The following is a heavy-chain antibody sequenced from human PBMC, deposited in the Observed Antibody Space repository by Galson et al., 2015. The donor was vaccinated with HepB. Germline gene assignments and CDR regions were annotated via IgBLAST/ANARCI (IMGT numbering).Heavy chain of an antibody. CDR1: GFTFSSYW. V-gene: IGHV3-11*06. D-gene: IGHD4-17*01. J-gene: IGHJ4*02. CDR2: ISTSSSYT. CDR3: ARDKEKYYGPVDC. Sequence: SLRLSCAASGFTFSSYWMSWSRQAPGKGLEWVSYISTSSSYTNYADSVKGRFTISRDNAKNLLYLQMNSLRAEDTAVYYCARDKEKYYGPVDCWGQGTLVTVSS.